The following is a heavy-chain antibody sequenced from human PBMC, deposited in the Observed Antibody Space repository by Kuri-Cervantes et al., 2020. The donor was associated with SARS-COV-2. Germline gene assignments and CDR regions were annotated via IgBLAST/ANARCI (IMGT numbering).Heavy chain of an antibody. CDR3: AKTEQMGGAFDI. J-gene: IGHJ3*02. V-gene: IGHV3-23*01. Sequence: GESLKISCAASGFTFSSYAMSWVRQAPGKGLEWVSAISGGGGSTYYADSVKGRFTISRDNSKNTLYLQMNSLRAEDTAVYYCAKTEQMGGAFDIWGQGTMVTVSS. D-gene: IGHD6-13*01. CDR2: ISGGGGST. CDR1: GFTFSSYA.